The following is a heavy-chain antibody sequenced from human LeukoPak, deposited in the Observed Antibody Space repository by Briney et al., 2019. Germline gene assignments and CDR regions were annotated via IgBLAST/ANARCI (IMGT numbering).Heavy chain of an antibody. V-gene: IGHV1-18*01. Sequence: GASVKVSCKASGGTFSSYAISWVRQAPGQGLEWMGWISAYNGNTNYAQKLQGRVTMTTDTSTSTAYMELRSLRPDDTAVYYCARDRDPLIAAAIDYWGQGTLVTVSS. CDR3: ARDRDPLIAAAIDY. D-gene: IGHD6-25*01. CDR1: GGTFSSYA. CDR2: ISAYNGNT. J-gene: IGHJ4*02.